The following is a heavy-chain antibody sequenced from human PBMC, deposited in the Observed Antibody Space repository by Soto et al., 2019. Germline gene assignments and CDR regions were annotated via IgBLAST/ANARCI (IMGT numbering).Heavy chain of an antibody. D-gene: IGHD1-26*01. CDR3: ARVRIVGSTTFVS. Sequence: QVQLQESGPGLVKPSQTLSLTCTVSGGSIRSEDYYWSWIRQPPGKGLGWIGYISYSGSTAYKSSLSSRVIISVDTSKNQVSLMLNSATAGGTVVYYCARVRIVGSTTFVSWGQGTLVTFSS. CDR1: GGSIRSEDYY. J-gene: IGHJ4*02. CDR2: ISYSGST. V-gene: IGHV4-30-4*01.